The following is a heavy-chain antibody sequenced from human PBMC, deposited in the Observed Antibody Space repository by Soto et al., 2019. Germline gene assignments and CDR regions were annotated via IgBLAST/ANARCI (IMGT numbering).Heavy chain of an antibody. CDR2: IYYSGST. V-gene: IGHV4-39*01. Sequence: LSETLSLTCTVSGGSISSSSYYWGWIRQPPGKGLEWIGSIYYSGSTYYNPSLKSRVTISVDTSKNQFSLKLSSVTAADTAVYYCASKHAVVMDYYGMDVWGQGTTVTVSS. D-gene: IGHD3-22*01. CDR1: GGSISSSSYY. J-gene: IGHJ6*02. CDR3: ASKHAVVMDYYGMDV.